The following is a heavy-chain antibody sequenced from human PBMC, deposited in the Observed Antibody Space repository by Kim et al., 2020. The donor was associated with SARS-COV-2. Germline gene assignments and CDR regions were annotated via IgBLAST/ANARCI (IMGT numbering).Heavy chain of an antibody. V-gene: IGHV1-18*04. J-gene: IGHJ4*02. CDR1: GYTFTSYG. CDR3: AREAVINADPYYFDY. Sequence: ASVKVSCKASGYTFTSYGISWVRQAPGQGLEWMGWISAYNGNTNYAQKLQGRVTMTTDTSTSTAYMELRSLRSDDTAVYYCAREAVINADPYYFDYWGQGTLVTVSS. CDR2: ISAYNGNT.